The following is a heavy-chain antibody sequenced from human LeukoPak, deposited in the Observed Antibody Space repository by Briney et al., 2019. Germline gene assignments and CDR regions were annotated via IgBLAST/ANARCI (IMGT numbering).Heavy chain of an antibody. Sequence: SVKVSCKASGGTFSSYAISWVRQAPGQGLEWVGRIIPILGIANYAQKFQGRVTITADKSTSTAYMELSSLRSEDTAVYYCARVVMGATSYYFDYWGQGTLVTVSS. CDR1: GGTFSSYA. D-gene: IGHD1-26*01. J-gene: IGHJ4*02. V-gene: IGHV1-69*04. CDR3: ARVVMGATSYYFDY. CDR2: IIPILGIA.